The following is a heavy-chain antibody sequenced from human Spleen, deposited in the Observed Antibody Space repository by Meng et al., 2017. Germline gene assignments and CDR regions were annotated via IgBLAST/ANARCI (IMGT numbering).Heavy chain of an antibody. CDR1: GFTFSSYA. CDR2: ISGSGGST. Sequence: GESLKISCAASGFTFSSYAMSWVRQAPGKGLEWVSAISGSGGSTYYADSVKGRFTISRDNSKNTLYLQMNSLRAVDTAVYYCAKVFKVFNGESTQTYYDFWSGYYPSNNFDYWGQGTLVTVSS. CDR3: AKVFKVFNGESTQTYYDFWSGYYPSNNFDY. J-gene: IGHJ4*02. V-gene: IGHV3-23*01. D-gene: IGHD3-3*01.